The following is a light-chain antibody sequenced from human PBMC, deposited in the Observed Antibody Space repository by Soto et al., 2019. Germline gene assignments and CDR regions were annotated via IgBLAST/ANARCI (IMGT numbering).Light chain of an antibody. J-gene: IGKJ1*01. V-gene: IGKV3-20*01. CDR1: QSVTSSY. CDR2: GAS. CDR3: QQYGSSPPT. Sequence: IVLPQSPGTLSLSPGERATLSCRASQSVTSSYLTWYQQKPGQAPRLLIYGASTRAAGIPDRFSGSGSGTDFTLTISRLEPEDFALYYCQQYGSSPPTFGQGTKVDIK.